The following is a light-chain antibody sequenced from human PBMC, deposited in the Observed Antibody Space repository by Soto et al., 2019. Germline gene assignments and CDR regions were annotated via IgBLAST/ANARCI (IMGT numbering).Light chain of an antibody. V-gene: IGKV3-11*01. J-gene: IGKJ2*03. CDR3: QQRSNWR. CDR1: QSVSSY. Sequence: EIVLTQSPATLSLSPGKRATLSCRTSQSVSSYLAWYQQKPGQAPRLLIYDASNRATGIPARFSGSGSGTDFTLTSSSLEPEDFAVYYCQQRSNWRFGQGTKLEIK. CDR2: DAS.